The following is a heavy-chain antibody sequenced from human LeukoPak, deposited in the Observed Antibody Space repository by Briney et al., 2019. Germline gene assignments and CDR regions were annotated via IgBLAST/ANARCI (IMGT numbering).Heavy chain of an antibody. J-gene: IGHJ4*02. D-gene: IGHD3-22*01. CDR1: GFTFSSYS. CDR2: ISSSSSYI. Sequence: GGSLRLSCAASGFTFSSYSMNWVRQAPGKGLEWISSISSSSSYIYYADSVKGVFTIFSENDKNSSYLQMNSLRAEDTAVYYCARAYNYYDSYSGYWGQGTLVTVSS. V-gene: IGHV3-21*01. CDR3: ARAYNYYDSYSGY.